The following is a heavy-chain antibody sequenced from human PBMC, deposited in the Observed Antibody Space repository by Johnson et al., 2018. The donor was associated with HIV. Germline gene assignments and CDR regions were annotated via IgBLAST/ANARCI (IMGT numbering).Heavy chain of an antibody. CDR1: GFTFDDYA. D-gene: IGHD5-12*01. J-gene: IGHJ3*02. CDR2: ISWNSRSL. CDR3: TTDGHVDIVATIGDAFDI. V-gene: IGHV3-9*01. Sequence: VQVVESGGGLVQPGRSLRLSCAASGFTFDDYAMHWVRQAPGKGLEWVSGISWNSRSLAYADSVKGRITISRDNAKNSLYLQMNSLKTEDTAVYYCTTDGHVDIVATIGDAFDIWGQGTMVTVSS.